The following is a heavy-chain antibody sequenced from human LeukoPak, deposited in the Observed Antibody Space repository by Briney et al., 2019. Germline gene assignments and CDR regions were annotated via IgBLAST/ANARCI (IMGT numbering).Heavy chain of an antibody. D-gene: IGHD3-10*01. CDR1: GFSFRSFA. Sequence: GGSLRLSCAASGFSFRSFAMHWVRQAPGKGLEWVAVISNDGSNKYYADSVKGRFTISRDNSKNTLYLQMNSLRAEDTAVYYCAKGRGAFDIWGQGTMVTVSS. CDR2: ISNDGSNK. CDR3: AKGRGAFDI. V-gene: IGHV3-30*18. J-gene: IGHJ3*02.